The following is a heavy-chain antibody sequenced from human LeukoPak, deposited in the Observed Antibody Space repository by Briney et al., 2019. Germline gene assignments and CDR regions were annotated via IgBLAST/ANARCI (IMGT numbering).Heavy chain of an antibody. J-gene: IGHJ2*01. Sequence: ASVKVSCKASGYTFTSYYLHWVRQAPGQGLEWMGIISHSVGSTSYAQKCPGRVTMTRDTSTSTVYMELSSLRSEDTAVYYCARDLVVGSRAARYFDLWGRGTLLTVSS. CDR2: ISHSVGST. CDR3: ARDLVVGSRAARYFDL. CDR1: GYTFTSYY. D-gene: IGHD2-2*01. V-gene: IGHV1-46*01.